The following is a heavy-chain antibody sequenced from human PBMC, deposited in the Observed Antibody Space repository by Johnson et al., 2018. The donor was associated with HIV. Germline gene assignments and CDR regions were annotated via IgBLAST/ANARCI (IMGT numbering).Heavy chain of an antibody. CDR3: AKSRNYYDSSGLYDAFDI. D-gene: IGHD3-22*01. CDR1: GFTFDDYG. CDR2: ISGSGIDI. V-gene: IGHV3-23*04. J-gene: IGHJ3*02. Sequence: VQLVESGGGVVRPGGSLRLSCAASGFTFDDYGMSWVRQAPGKGLEWVSYISGSGIDIYYADSVKGRFTISRDNSKNTLYLQMNSLRAEDTAVYYCAKSRNYYDSSGLYDAFDIWGQGTMVTVSS.